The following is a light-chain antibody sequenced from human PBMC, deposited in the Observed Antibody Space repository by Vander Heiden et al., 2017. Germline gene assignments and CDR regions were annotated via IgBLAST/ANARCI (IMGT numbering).Light chain of an antibody. CDR1: QDISNY. CDR3: QQYDILFT. Sequence: DLQMTQSPSSLSASVGDRVTITCQASQDISNYLNWYQQKPGKAPKLLIYDASNLETGVPSRFSGSGSGTDFTFTISSLQPEDIATYYCQQYDILFTFGPGTKVDIK. CDR2: DAS. J-gene: IGKJ3*01. V-gene: IGKV1-33*01.